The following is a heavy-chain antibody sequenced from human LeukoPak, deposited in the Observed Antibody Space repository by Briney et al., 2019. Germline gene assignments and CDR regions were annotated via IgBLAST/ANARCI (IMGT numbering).Heavy chain of an antibody. J-gene: IGHJ3*02. CDR1: GFTFSSYE. CDR3: AKDARSYNSVWDPFDI. D-gene: IGHD3-16*01. CDR2: ISSSGSTI. Sequence: PGGSLRLSCAASGFTFSSYEMNWVRQAPGKGLEWVSYISSSGSTIYYADSVKGRFTISRDNAKNSLYLQMNGLRADDTAIYYCAKDARSYNSVWDPFDIWGQGTMATVSS. V-gene: IGHV3-48*03.